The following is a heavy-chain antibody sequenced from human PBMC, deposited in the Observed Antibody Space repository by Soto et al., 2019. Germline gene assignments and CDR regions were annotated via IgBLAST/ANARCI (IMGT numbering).Heavy chain of an antibody. J-gene: IGHJ4*02. CDR1: EGTFNSYA. CDR2: IIPYYNTL. Sequence: QAQVVQSGAEVRKAGSSVKLSCKASEGTFNSYAIAWVRQAPGQGLEWMGGIIPYYNTLNYVQKFQDRVTITADASTTTVYMELSSLRSDDTAVYFCASGASRWYPYFFDSWAQGTLVTVSS. CDR3: ASGASRWYPYFFDS. V-gene: IGHV1-69*01. D-gene: IGHD6-13*01.